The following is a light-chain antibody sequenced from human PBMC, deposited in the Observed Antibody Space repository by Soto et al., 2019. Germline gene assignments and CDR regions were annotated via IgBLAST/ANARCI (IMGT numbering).Light chain of an antibody. CDR1: QSVSSSY. Sequence: EIVMTQSPVTLSVSPGERATLSCRASQSVSSSYLAWYQQKPGQAPRLLIYGASSRATGIPDRFSGSGSGTDFTLTISRLEPEDFAVYYCQQYGSSPMYTFGQGTKVDI. J-gene: IGKJ2*01. CDR2: GAS. V-gene: IGKV3-20*01. CDR3: QQYGSSPMYT.